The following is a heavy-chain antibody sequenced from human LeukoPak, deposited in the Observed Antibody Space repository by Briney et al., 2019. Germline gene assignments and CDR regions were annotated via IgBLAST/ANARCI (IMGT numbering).Heavy chain of an antibody. CDR1: GGSISSYY. CDR2: IYCSGST. Sequence: SETLSLTCTVSGGSISSYYWSWIRQPPGKGLEWIGYIYCSGSTNYNPSLKSRVTISVDTSKNQFSLKLSSVTAADTAVYYCARVFRWFDPWGQGTPVTVSS. J-gene: IGHJ5*02. V-gene: IGHV4-59*01. CDR3: ARVFRWFDP.